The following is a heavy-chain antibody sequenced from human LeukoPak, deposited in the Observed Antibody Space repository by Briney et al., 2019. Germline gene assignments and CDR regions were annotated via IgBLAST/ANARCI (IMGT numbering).Heavy chain of an antibody. Sequence: PSETLSLTCTVSGGSISTFYWNWIRQSPGKGLEWIGYISVGGANNYNPSLKSRVSISVDTSKNQFSLRLSSVTAADTALYYCARGFPLYRGTYSDTFDIGGRGTMVTVSS. CDR1: GGSISTFY. D-gene: IGHD1-26*01. J-gene: IGHJ3*02. V-gene: IGHV4-59*01. CDR3: ARGFPLYRGTYSDTFDI. CDR2: ISVGGAN.